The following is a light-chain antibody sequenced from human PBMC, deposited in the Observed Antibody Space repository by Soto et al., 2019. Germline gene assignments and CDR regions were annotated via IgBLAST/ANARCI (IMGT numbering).Light chain of an antibody. J-gene: IGKJ2*01. Sequence: DIQLTQSPSFLSASVGDRVTITCRASQGISSYLAWYQQKPGKAPKLLIYAASTLQSGVPSRFSGSGSGTEFTLTISSLQPDDFATYYCQQYNSYLTFGQGTKLEIK. CDR3: QQYNSYLT. V-gene: IGKV1-9*01. CDR2: AAS. CDR1: QGISSY.